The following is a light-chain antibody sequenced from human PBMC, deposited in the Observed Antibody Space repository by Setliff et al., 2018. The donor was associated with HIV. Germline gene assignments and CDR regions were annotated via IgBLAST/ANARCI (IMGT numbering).Light chain of an antibody. V-gene: IGLV2-14*02. J-gene: IGLJ1*01. CDR1: SSDVGSYNL. CDR2: DVS. Sequence: QSALAQPASVSGSPGQSITISCTGTSSDVGSYNLVSWYQQHPGRAPKLMIYDVSKWPSGVSNRFSGSKSGNTASLTISGLQTEDEADYYCSSYTSSSTYVFGTGTKVTVL. CDR3: SSYTSSSTYV.